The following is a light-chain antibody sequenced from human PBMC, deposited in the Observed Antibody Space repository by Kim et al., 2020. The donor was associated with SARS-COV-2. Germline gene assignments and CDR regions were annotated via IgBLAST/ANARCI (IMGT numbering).Light chain of an antibody. CDR2: AAS. V-gene: IGKV1-12*01. CDR1: QGISSC. CDR3: QQANSFPIT. J-gene: IGKJ5*01. Sequence: ASVGDRVTITCRASQGISSCLAWYQQKPGTAPKLLIYAASSLQSGVPSRFSGSGSGTDFTLTISSLQPEDFATYYCQQANSFPITFGQGTRLEIK.